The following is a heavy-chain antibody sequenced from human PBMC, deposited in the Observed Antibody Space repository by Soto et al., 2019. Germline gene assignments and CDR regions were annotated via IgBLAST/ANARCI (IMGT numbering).Heavy chain of an antibody. J-gene: IGHJ5*02. CDR3: ARGGGYSYGINWFDP. V-gene: IGHV1-2*02. CDR2: INPNSGGT. D-gene: IGHD5-18*01. CDR1: GYTFTGYY. Sequence: ASVKVSCKASGYTFTGYYMHWVRQAPGQGLEWMGWINPNSGGTNYAQKFQGRVTMTRDTSISTAYMELSRLRSDDTAVYYCARGGGYSYGINWFDPWGQGTLVTVSS.